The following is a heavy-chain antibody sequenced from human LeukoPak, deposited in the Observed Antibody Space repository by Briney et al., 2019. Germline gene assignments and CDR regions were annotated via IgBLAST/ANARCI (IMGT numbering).Heavy chain of an antibody. CDR2: VYYAGST. Sequence: PSETLSLTCTVSGGSISRSTYYWGWIRQPPGKGLAWIGTVYYAGSTYYNPSLKSRVTISEDTSRNQFSLKLNSVTAADTAVYYCARGSGTFHYDSGGYLNWFDPWGQGILVTVSS. J-gene: IGHJ5*02. CDR1: GGSISRSTYY. CDR3: ARGSGTFHYDSGGYLNWFDP. V-gene: IGHV4-39*01. D-gene: IGHD3-22*01.